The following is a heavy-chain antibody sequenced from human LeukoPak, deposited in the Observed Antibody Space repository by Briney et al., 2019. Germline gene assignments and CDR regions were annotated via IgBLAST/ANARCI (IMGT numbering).Heavy chain of an antibody. Sequence: SETLSLTCTVSGGSFSSYYWRWIRQPPGEGLEWIGYIYTSGSTSSNPSLKSRVTISVDTSKSQFSLKLSSVTAADTAVYYCARLTGYTFDYWGQGTLGTVSS. CDR1: GGSFSSYY. CDR3: ARLTGYTFDY. CDR2: IYTSGST. J-gene: IGHJ4*02. D-gene: IGHD2-2*02. V-gene: IGHV4-4*09.